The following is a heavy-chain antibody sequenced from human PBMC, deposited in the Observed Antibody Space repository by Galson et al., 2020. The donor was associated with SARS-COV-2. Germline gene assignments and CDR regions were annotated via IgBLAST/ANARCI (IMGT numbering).Heavy chain of an antibody. V-gene: IGHV3-49*03. D-gene: IGHD1-26*01. J-gene: IGHJ4*02. CDR1: GFTFGDYA. CDR2: IRSKAFGGTT. CDR3: TRDRVVGAIPDS. Sequence: QSGGSLRLSCTVSGFTFGDYAMCWFRHAPGKGQERVGFIRSKAFGGTTENAAPVKGRSTISRDDSKSISFLQRNSLKTEETAVYYCTRDRVVGAIPDSWGQGTLVPVSS.